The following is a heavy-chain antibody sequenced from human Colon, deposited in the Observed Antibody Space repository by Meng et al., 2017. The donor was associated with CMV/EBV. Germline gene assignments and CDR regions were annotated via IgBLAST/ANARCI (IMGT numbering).Heavy chain of an antibody. CDR2: ISSRKSHI. V-gene: IGHV3-21*01. Sequence: GALKISCAASGFTFASHTMTWVRQAPGKGLEWVSSISSRKSHIYYADSVKGRFTISRDDAQNSLSLQMNSLRAEDSAVYYCARVEGSVTSPLDYWGQGTLVTVSS. D-gene: IGHD4-17*01. J-gene: IGHJ4*02. CDR1: GFTFASHT. CDR3: ARVEGSVTSPLDY.